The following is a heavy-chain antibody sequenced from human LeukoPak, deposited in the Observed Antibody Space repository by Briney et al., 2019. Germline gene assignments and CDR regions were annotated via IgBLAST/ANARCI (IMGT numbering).Heavy chain of an antibody. V-gene: IGHV4-4*07. CDR1: GGSISSYY. J-gene: IGHJ2*01. CDR2: IYTSGST. D-gene: IGHD6-13*01. Sequence: PSETLSLTCTVSGGSISSYYWSWLRQPAGKGLEWIGRIYTSGSTNYNPSLKSRVTMSVDTSKNQFSLKLSSVTAADTAVYYCARDQSSSWYGSGPYWYFDLWGRGTLVTVSS. CDR3: ARDQSSSWYGSGPYWYFDL.